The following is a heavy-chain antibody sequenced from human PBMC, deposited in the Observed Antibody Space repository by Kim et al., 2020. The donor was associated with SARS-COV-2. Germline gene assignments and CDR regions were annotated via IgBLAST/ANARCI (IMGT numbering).Heavy chain of an antibody. V-gene: IGHV3-23*01. CDR3: AKDLRGRFGGLIDVEY. Sequence: GGSLRLSCATSGFTFSSYPMSWVRQAPGKGLEWVSIISADGATTVYTDSVKGRFTISRDISKNTLFLQMNSLRAEDTAVYYCAKDLRGRFGGLIDVEYWGPGTLVTVSS. J-gene: IGHJ4*02. CDR2: ISADGATT. D-gene: IGHD3-16*02. CDR1: GFTFSSYP.